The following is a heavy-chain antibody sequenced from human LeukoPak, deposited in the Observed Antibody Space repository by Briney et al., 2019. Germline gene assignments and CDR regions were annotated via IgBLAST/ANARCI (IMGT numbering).Heavy chain of an antibody. CDR1: GGSVSSYY. CDR2: IKSSGSS. J-gene: IGHJ4*02. V-gene: IGHV4-59*02. D-gene: IGHD1-26*01. Sequence: PSETLSLTCTVSGGSVSSYYWSWIRQPPGKGLEWIGYIKSSGSSNYNPSLKSRVTISMDTSKNQFSLRLNSVTAADTAVYYCARGWGYFDYWGQGSLVTVSS. CDR3: ARGWGYFDY.